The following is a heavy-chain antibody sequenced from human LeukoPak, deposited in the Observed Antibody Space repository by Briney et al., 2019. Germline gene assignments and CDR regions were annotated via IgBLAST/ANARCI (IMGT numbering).Heavy chain of an antibody. CDR1: GFTFSSYS. CDR2: ISGSGGST. Sequence: GGSLRLSCAASGFTFSSYSMNWVRQAPGKGLEWVSAISGSGGSTYYADSVKGRFTISRDNSKNTLYLQMNSLRAEDTAVYYCAKTREDIVVVPAASYFDYWGQGTLVTVSS. V-gene: IGHV3-23*01. D-gene: IGHD2-2*01. CDR3: AKTREDIVVVPAASYFDY. J-gene: IGHJ4*02.